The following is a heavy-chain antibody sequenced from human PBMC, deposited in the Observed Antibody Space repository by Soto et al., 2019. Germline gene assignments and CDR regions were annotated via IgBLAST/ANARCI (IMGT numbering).Heavy chain of an antibody. CDR1: GGSINSYY. CDR3: ARDSTFGGSGIDY. J-gene: IGHJ4*02. D-gene: IGHD3-10*01. V-gene: IGHV4-59*01. CDR2: IYYSGST. Sequence: SETLALTCTVSGGSINSYYWSWIRQPPGKGLEWIGYIYYSGSTNYNPSLKSRVTISVDTSKNQFSLKLSSVTAADTAVCYCARDSTFGGSGIDYWGQGTLVTVSS.